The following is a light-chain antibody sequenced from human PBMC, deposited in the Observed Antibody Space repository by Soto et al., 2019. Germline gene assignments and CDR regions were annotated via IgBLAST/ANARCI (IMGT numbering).Light chain of an antibody. CDR1: QSLLHSNGYNC. V-gene: IGKV2-28*01. Sequence: DIVMTQSPLSLPVTPGEPPSISCRSSQSLLHSNGYNCLDWYLQKPGQSPQLLIYLGSNRASGVPDRFSGSGSGTDFTLKISRVEAEDVGVYYCMQALQTPVTFGGGTKVEIK. CDR2: LGS. CDR3: MQALQTPVT. J-gene: IGKJ4*01.